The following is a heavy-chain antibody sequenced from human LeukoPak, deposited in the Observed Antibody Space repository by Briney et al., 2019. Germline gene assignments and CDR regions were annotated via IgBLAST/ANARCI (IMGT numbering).Heavy chain of an antibody. CDR1: GFTFSSYA. CDR3: VKEVTYYYGSGSYFDY. CDR2: ISSNGGST. J-gene: IGHJ4*02. V-gene: IGHV3-64D*06. Sequence: PGGSLRLSCSASGFTFSSYAMHWVRQAPGKGLEYVSAISSNGGSTYYADSVKGRFTISRDNSKNTLYLQMSSLRAEDTAVYYCVKEVTYYYGSGSYFDYWGQGTLVTVSS. D-gene: IGHD3-10*01.